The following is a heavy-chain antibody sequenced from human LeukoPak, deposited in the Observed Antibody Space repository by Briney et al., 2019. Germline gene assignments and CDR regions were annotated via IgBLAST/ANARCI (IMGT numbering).Heavy chain of an antibody. CDR1: GFTFSSYE. Sequence: PGGSLRLSCAASGFTFSSYEMNWVRQAPGKGLEWVSYISSSGSTIYYADSVKGRFTISRDNAKNSLYLQMNSLRAEDTAVYYCARDKSWDVPQYSSGWFHDYWGQGTLVTVSS. CDR2: ISSSGSTI. J-gene: IGHJ4*02. V-gene: IGHV3-48*03. D-gene: IGHD6-19*01. CDR3: ARDKSWDVPQYSSGWFHDY.